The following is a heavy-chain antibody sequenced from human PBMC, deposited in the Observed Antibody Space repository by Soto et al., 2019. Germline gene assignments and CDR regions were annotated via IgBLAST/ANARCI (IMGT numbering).Heavy chain of an antibody. CDR1: GDSFSSADYN. Sequence: QVLLQESGPGLVKPSQTLSLTCTVSGDSFSSADYNWSWIRQPPGKGLEWIGYIYYSGYTYNNPSLKSRLTISVDTSKNQFFLKLSSVTAADTAVYCCARSSDYVAFDYWGPGTLVTVS. J-gene: IGHJ4*02. D-gene: IGHD4-17*01. CDR2: IYYSGYT. CDR3: ARSSDYVAFDY. V-gene: IGHV4-30-4*01.